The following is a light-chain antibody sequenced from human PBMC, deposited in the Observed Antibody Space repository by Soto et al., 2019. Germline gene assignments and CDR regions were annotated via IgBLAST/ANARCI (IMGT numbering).Light chain of an antibody. V-gene: IGKV3-20*01. CDR1: QSFSTSY. CDR2: NTF. CDR3: QQYGGTPVT. Sequence: EIVLTQSPGTLSLSPGDRATLSCRASQSFSTSYLAWYQHKPGQAPRLLIHNTFTRATGIPDRFSGSGSGTDFTLTISRLEPEDFAVYYCQQYGGTPVTFGPGTKVDIK. J-gene: IGKJ3*01.